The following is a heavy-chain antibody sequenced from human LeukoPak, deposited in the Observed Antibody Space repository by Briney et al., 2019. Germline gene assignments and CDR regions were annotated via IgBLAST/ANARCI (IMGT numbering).Heavy chain of an antibody. Sequence: GGSLRLSCAASGFTFSTYGMYWVRQAPGKGLERVAFIRNDGSNKYLGSVKGRFTISRDNSKNTVYLQMNSLRAEDTAVYYCAKDKGYGIDYWGQGTLVTVSS. CDR2: IRNDGSNK. D-gene: IGHD5-12*01. CDR1: GFTFSTYG. CDR3: AKDKGYGIDY. V-gene: IGHV3-30*02. J-gene: IGHJ4*02.